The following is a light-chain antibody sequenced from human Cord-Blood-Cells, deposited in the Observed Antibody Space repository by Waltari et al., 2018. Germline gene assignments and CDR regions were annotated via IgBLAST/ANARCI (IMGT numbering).Light chain of an antibody. Sequence: QSALTSPASVSGSPGPSITISCTGTSSDVGGSTYVSWYQQHPGKAPNLMIYDVSNRPSGVSNRFSGSKSGNTASLTISGLQAEDEADYYCSSYTSSSTLVFGTGTKVTVL. CDR1: SSDVGGSTY. V-gene: IGLV2-14*01. J-gene: IGLJ1*01. CDR2: DVS. CDR3: SSYTSSSTLV.